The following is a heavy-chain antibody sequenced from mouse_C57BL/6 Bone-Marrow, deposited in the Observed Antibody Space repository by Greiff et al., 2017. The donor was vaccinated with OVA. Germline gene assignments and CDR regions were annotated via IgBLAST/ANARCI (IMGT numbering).Heavy chain of an antibody. V-gene: IGHV5-6*01. Sequence: EVKLQESGGDLVKPGGSLKLSCAASGFTFSSYGMSWVRQTPDKRLEWVATISSGGSYTYYPYSVKWRFTISRDNAKNTLYLQMSSLKSEDTAMYYCARYYHYYGSSLDDWGKGTTLTVSS. CDR3: ARYYHYYGSSLDD. J-gene: IGHJ2*01. CDR2: ISSGGSYT. D-gene: IGHD1-1*01. CDR1: GFTFSSYG.